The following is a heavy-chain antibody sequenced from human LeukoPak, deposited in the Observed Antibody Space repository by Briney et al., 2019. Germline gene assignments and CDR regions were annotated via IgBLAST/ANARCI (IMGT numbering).Heavy chain of an antibody. CDR1: GFTFSSYA. D-gene: IGHD3-3*01. Sequence: GGSPRLSCAASGFTFSSYAMHWVRPAPGKGLEWVALLSYDGSYEYYADSVKGRFTISRDNSKNTLYLQMNSLRTEDSAVYYCASGAITIFGVVTHWGQGTLVTVSS. CDR3: ASGAITIFGVVTH. J-gene: IGHJ4*02. CDR2: LSYDGSYE. V-gene: IGHV3-30*04.